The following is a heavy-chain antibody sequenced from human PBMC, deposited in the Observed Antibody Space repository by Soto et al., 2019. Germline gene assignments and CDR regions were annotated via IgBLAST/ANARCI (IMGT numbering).Heavy chain of an antibody. V-gene: IGHV4-31*03. Sequence: QVQLQESGPGLVKPSQTLSLTCTVSGDSISSGLYYWSWIRQPPGKGLEWIGYIYYSGSAYYNPSLKSRATMSVDTSKNQFSLKLTSVTAADTAVYYCARELKTATGAALAWYFDLWGRGTLVTVSS. D-gene: IGHD2-15*01. CDR3: ARELKTATGAALAWYFDL. CDR2: IYYSGSA. CDR1: GDSISSGLYY. J-gene: IGHJ2*01.